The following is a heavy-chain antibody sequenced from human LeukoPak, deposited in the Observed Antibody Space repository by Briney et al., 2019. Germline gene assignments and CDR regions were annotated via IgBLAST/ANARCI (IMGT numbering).Heavy chain of an antibody. J-gene: IGHJ4*02. D-gene: IGHD2-2*01. CDR2: TNPNSGGT. V-gene: IGHV1-2*02. CDR1: GYTFTGYY. Sequence: ASVKVSCKASGYTFTGYYMHWVRQAPGQGLEWMGWTNPNSGGTNYAQKFQGRVTMTRDTSISTAYMELSRLRSDDTAVYYCATIYCSSTSCPDYWGQGTLVTVSS. CDR3: ATIYCSSTSCPDY.